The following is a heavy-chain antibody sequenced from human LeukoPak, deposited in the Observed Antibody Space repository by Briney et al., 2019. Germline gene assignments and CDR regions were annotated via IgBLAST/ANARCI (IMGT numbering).Heavy chain of an antibody. CDR1: GFTFSSYS. J-gene: IGHJ6*02. V-gene: IGHV3-21*01. D-gene: IGHD3-16*01. CDR2: ISSSSSYI. CDR3: ARVGHGMDV. Sequence: PGGSLRLSCAASGFTFSSYSMNWVRQAPGKVLEWVSSISSSSSYIYYADSVKGRFTNARDNAKNSLYLQINSRRAEDTAVYYCARVGHGMDVWGQGTTVTVSS.